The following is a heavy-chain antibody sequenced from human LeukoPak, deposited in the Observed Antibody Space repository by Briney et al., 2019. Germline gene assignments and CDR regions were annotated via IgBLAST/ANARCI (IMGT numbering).Heavy chain of an antibody. V-gene: IGHV3-30-3*01. CDR3: ARDRTMVRGVITYYFDY. CDR2: ISYDGSNK. D-gene: IGHD3-10*01. Sequence: PGGSLRLSCAASGFTFSSYAMHWVRQAPGKGLEWVAVISYDGSNKYYADSVKGRFTISRDNSKNTLYLQMNSLRAEDTAVYYCARDRTMVRGVITYYFDYWGQGTLVTVSS. CDR1: GFTFSSYA. J-gene: IGHJ4*02.